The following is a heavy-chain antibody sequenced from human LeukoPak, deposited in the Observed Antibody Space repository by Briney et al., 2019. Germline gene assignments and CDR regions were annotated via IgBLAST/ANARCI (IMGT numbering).Heavy chain of an antibody. CDR1: GYTFTSYG. CDR2: ISAYNGNT. V-gene: IGHV1-18*01. D-gene: IGHD3-9*01. Sequence: ASVKVSCKASGYTFTSYGISWVRQAPGRGLEWMGWISAYNGNTNYAQKLQGRVTMTTDTSTSTAYMELRSLRSDDTAVYYCARIKRADYDILTGPVGYFDYWGQGTLVTVSS. CDR3: ARIKRADYDILTGPVGYFDY. J-gene: IGHJ4*02.